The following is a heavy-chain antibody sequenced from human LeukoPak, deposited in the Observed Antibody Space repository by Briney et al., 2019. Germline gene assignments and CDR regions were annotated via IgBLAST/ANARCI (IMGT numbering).Heavy chain of an antibody. Sequence: SETLSLTCTVSGGSFSSSPYYWGWIRQPPGKGLEWIGSVYDSGSTFYNPFLKSRVTISIDTFKNQFSLMLTSVTAADTAVYYCAKTGSSIAARPPDYWGQGTLVIVSS. V-gene: IGHV4-39*07. CDR2: VYDSGST. D-gene: IGHD6-6*01. CDR3: AKTGSSIAARPPDY. CDR1: GGSFSSSPYY. J-gene: IGHJ4*02.